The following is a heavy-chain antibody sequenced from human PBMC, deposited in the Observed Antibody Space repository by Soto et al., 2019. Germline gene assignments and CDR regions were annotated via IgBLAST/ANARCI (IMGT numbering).Heavy chain of an antibody. CDR1: GGSISSSSYY. CDR3: ARHEKVYYYFDY. J-gene: IGHJ4*02. V-gene: IGHV4-39*01. D-gene: IGHD3-10*01. Sequence: PSETLSLTCTVSGGSISSSSYYWGWIRQPPGKGLEWIGSIYYSGSTYYNPSLKSRVTISVDTSKNQFSLKLSSVTAADTAVYYCARHEKVYYYFDYRGQGTLVTVSS. CDR2: IYYSGST.